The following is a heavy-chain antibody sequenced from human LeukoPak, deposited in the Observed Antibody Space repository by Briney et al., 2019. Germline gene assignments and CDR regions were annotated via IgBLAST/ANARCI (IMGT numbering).Heavy chain of an antibody. V-gene: IGHV3-23*01. CDR3: ARRLDLGSIVVVVAATGCFDY. D-gene: IGHD2-15*01. CDR2: ISGSGGST. Sequence: GGSLRLSCAASGFTFRSYAMSWVRRAPGKGLEWVSSISGSGGSTYYAGSVKGRFTISRDNSKNTLYLQMNSLRAEDTAIYYCARRLDLGSIVVVVAATGCFDYWGQGTLVTVSS. CDR1: GFTFRSYA. J-gene: IGHJ4*02.